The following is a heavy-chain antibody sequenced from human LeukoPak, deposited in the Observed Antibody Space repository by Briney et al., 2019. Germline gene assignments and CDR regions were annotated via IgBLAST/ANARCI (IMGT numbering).Heavy chain of an antibody. CDR2: INHSGST. Sequence: PSETLSLTCAVYGGSFSGYYWSWIRQPPGKGLEWIGEINHSGSTNYNPSLKSRVTISVDTCKNQFSLKLSSVTAADTAVYYCAVTRWLRTFDYWGQGTLVTVSS. CDR1: GGSFSGYY. V-gene: IGHV4-34*01. D-gene: IGHD5-24*01. CDR3: AVTRWLRTFDY. J-gene: IGHJ4*02.